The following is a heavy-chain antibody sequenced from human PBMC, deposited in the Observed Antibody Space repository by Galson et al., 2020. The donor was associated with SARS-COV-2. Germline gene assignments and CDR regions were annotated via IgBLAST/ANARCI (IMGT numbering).Heavy chain of an antibody. D-gene: IGHD6-19*01. CDR1: GASISSGSYY. J-gene: IGHJ1*01. CDR3: ARGPLAGTGD. CDR2: IYTSGTT. Sequence: SETLSLTCTLSGASISSGSYYWSWIRQPAGQGLEWIGRIYTSGTTSYNPSLKSRVTISVDTSKNQFSLSLSSVTAAHTAVYYCARGPLAGTGDWGKGTLVTVSS. V-gene: IGHV4-61*02.